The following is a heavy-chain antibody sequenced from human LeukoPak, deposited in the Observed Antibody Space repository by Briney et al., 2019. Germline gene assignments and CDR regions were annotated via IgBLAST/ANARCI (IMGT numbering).Heavy chain of an antibody. CDR2: IKQDGSEK. J-gene: IGHJ4*02. CDR3: ARDYYDSSGYYYFDY. CDR1: GFTFSSYW. Sequence: GGSLRFSCAASGFTFSSYWMSWVRQAPGKGLEWVANIKQDGSEKYYVDSVKGRFTISRDNAKNSLYLQMNSLRAEDTAVYYCARDYYDSSGYYYFDYWGQGTLVTVSS. D-gene: IGHD3-22*01. V-gene: IGHV3-7*01.